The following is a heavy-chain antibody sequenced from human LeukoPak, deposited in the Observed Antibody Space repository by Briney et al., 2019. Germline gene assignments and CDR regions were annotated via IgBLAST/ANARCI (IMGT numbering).Heavy chain of an antibody. CDR3: ARGHYDVLAASYKWTPDY. J-gene: IGHJ4*02. D-gene: IGHD3-9*01. Sequence: PGESLRLSCAASGFTFSSYSMNWVRQAPGKGLEWVSSISSSSSYIYYADSVKGRFTISRDNAKNSLYLQMNSLRVEDTAVYYCARGHYDVLAASYKWTPDYWGQGTLVTVSS. V-gene: IGHV3-21*01. CDR1: GFTFSSYS. CDR2: ISSSSSYI.